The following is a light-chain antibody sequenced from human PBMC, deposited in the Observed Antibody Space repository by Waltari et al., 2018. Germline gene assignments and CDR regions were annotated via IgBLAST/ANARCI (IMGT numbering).Light chain of an antibody. V-gene: IGLV4-69*01. J-gene: IGLJ3*02. Sequence: QPAKSPRFVRKVNRDGSHSKGDEIPDRFSGSSSGAERYLSISSLQSEDDADYYCQTGGHGTWVFGGGTKVTVL. CDR3: QTGGHGTWV. CDR2: VNRDGSH.